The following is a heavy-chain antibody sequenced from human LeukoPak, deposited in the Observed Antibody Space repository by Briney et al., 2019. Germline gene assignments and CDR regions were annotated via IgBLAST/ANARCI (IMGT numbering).Heavy chain of an antibody. V-gene: IGHV3-30*02. J-gene: IGHJ4*02. CDR3: ATGLITMVRGAMDY. D-gene: IGHD3-10*01. Sequence: PGGSLRLSCAASGFTFSSYGMHWVRQAPGKGLEWVAFIRYDGSNKYYADSVKGRFTISRDNSKNTLYLQMNSLRAEDTAVYYCATGLITMVRGAMDYWGQGTLVTVSS. CDR1: GFTFSSYG. CDR2: IRYDGSNK.